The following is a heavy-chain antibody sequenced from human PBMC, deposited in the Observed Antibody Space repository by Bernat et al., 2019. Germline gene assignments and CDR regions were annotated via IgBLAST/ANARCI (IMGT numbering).Heavy chain of an antibody. CDR2: ISYEGSNK. Sequence: QVQLVESGGGVVQPGRSLRLSCAASGFTFSSYAMHWVRQAPGKGLEWVAVISYEGSNKYYADSVKGRFTISRDNSKNTLYLQMNSLRAEDTAVYYCERDSGYSSGWQNFDYWGQGTLVTVSS. V-gene: IGHV3-30-3*01. CDR1: GFTFSSYA. D-gene: IGHD6-19*01. CDR3: ERDSGYSSGWQNFDY. J-gene: IGHJ4*02.